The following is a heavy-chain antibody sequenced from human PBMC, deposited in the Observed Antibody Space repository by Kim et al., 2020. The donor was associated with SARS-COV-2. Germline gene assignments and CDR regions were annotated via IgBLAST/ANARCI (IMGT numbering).Heavy chain of an antibody. CDR2: IIPILGIA. CDR1: GGTFSSYT. V-gene: IGHV1-69*02. D-gene: IGHD1-20*01. CDR3: ARSPAQGSDGPNNYYYYYYGMDV. Sequence: SVKVSCKASGGTFSSYTISWVRQAPGQGLEWMGRIIPILGIANYAQKFQGRVTITADKSTSTAYMELSSLRSEDTAVYYCARSPAQGSDGPNNYYYYYYGMDVWGQGTTVTVSS. J-gene: IGHJ6*02.